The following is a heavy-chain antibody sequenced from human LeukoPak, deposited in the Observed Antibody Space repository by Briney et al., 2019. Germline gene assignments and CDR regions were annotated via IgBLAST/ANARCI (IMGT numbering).Heavy chain of an antibody. CDR2: ISWNSGSI. D-gene: IGHD3-22*01. V-gene: IGHV3-9*01. Sequence: GRSLRLSCAAAGFTFDDYAMHWVRQAPGQGLEWVSGISWNSGSIGYADSVKGRFTISRDNAKNSLYLQMNSLRAEDTALYYCAKDKHYYDSSGYCDYWGQGTLVTVSS. CDR1: GFTFDDYA. J-gene: IGHJ4*02. CDR3: AKDKHYYDSSGYCDY.